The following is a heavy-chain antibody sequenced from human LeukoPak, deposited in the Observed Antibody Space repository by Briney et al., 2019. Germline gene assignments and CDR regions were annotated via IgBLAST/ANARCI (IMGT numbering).Heavy chain of an antibody. CDR3: ARVVKYYYYMDV. Sequence: SETLSLTCTVSGGSISSSSYYWGWIRQPPGKGLEWIGSIYYSGSTYYNPSLKSRVTISVDTSKNQFSLKLSSVTAADTAVYYCARVVKYYYYMDVWGKGTTVTVSS. CDR2: IYYSGST. CDR1: GGSISSSSYY. J-gene: IGHJ6*03. V-gene: IGHV4-39*07.